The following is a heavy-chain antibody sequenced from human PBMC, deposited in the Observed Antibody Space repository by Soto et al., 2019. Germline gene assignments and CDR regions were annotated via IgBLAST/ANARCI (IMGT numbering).Heavy chain of an antibody. CDR2: TSGSGGST. CDR3: AKIGVSSWSYFDY. Sequence: GGSLRLSCAASGFTFRSYGMSWVRQAPGKGLEWVSATSGSGGSTYYADSVQGRFTISRDNSKNTLYLQMNSLRAEDTAVYYCAKIGVSSWSYFDYWGQGTLVTVSS. D-gene: IGHD6-13*01. CDR1: GFTFRSYG. J-gene: IGHJ4*02. V-gene: IGHV3-23*01.